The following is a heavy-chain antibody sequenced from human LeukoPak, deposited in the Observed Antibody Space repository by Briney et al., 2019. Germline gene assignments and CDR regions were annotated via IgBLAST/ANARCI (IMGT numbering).Heavy chain of an antibody. J-gene: IGHJ4*02. D-gene: IGHD1-26*01. V-gene: IGHV3-30-3*01. CDR1: GFTFSTYA. CDR2: ISYDGSNK. CDR3: ASGWELLFYFDY. Sequence: GGSLRLSCAASGFTFSTYAMHWVRQAPGKGLEGVAVISYDGSNKYYADSVKGRFTISRDNSKNMLYLQMNSLRAEDTAVYYCASGWELLFYFDYWGQGTLVTVSS.